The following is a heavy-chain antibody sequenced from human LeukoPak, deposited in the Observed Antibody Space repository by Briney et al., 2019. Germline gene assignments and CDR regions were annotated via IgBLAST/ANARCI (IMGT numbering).Heavy chain of an antibody. D-gene: IGHD3-10*01. CDR2: IKQDGSEK. J-gene: IGHJ6*02. V-gene: IGHV3-7*01. CDR1: GFTFSSYW. Sequence: PGGSLRLSCAASGFTFSSYWMSWVRQAPGKGLEWVANIKQDGSEKYYVDSVKGRFTISRDNAKNSLYLQMNSLRAEDTAVYYCARDWDYYGSGSYDYYYGMDVWGQGTTVTVSS. CDR3: ARDWDYYGSGSYDYYYGMDV.